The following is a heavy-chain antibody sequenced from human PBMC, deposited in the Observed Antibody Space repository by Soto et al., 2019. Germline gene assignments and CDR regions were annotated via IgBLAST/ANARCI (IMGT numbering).Heavy chain of an antibody. Sequence: EVQLVESGGGLVQPGGSLRLSCAASGFTFSDHYMDWVRQAPGKGLEWVGRTRNKANSYTTEYAASVKGRFTISRDDSKNSLYLQMNSLKTEDTAVYYCARGLALTIFGVVGFDLWGRGTLVTVSS. D-gene: IGHD3-3*01. V-gene: IGHV3-72*01. CDR1: GFTFSDHY. J-gene: IGHJ2*01. CDR2: TRNKANSYTT. CDR3: ARGLALTIFGVVGFDL.